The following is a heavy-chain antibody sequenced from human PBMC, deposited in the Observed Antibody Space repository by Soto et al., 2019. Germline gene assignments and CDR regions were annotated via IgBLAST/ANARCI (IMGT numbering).Heavy chain of an antibody. CDR3: ASRIAARVSYYYYGMDV. CDR1: GGTFSSYA. J-gene: IGHJ6*02. D-gene: IGHD6-6*01. Sequence: QVQLVQSGAEVKKPGSSVKVSCKASGGTFSSYAISRVRQAPGQGLEWMGGIIPIFGTANYAQKFQGRVTITADKSTSTAYMELSSLRSEDTAVYYCASRIAARVSYYYYGMDVWGQGTTVTVSS. V-gene: IGHV1-69*06. CDR2: IIPIFGTA.